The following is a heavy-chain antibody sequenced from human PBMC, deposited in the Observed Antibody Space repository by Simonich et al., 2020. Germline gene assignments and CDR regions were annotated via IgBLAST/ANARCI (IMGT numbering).Heavy chain of an antibody. Sequence: EVQLVESGGGLVKPGGSPRLSCAASGFTFSSYSMNWVRQAPGKGLEWVSSISSSSSYIYYADSVKGLFTIARDNAKNSLYLQMNSLRAEDTAVYYCARWIAVAGTGAYGMDVWGQGTTVTVSS. CDR1: GFTFSSYS. J-gene: IGHJ6*02. V-gene: IGHV3-21*01. CDR2: ISSSSSYI. D-gene: IGHD6-19*01. CDR3: ARWIAVAGTGAYGMDV.